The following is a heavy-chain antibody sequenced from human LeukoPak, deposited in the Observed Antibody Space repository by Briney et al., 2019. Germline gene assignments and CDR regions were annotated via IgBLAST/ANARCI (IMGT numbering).Heavy chain of an antibody. J-gene: IGHJ5*02. CDR3: ASLITVYYDILTRTGGEFDP. CDR2: IYYSGST. V-gene: IGHV4-39*07. CDR1: GGSISSSSYY. D-gene: IGHD3-9*01. Sequence: SETLSLTSTVSGGSISSSSYYWGWIRQPPGKGLEWIGSIYYSGSTYYNPSLKSRVTISVDTSKNQFSLKLSSETAADTAVYYCASLITVYYDILTRTGGEFDPWGQGTLVTVSS.